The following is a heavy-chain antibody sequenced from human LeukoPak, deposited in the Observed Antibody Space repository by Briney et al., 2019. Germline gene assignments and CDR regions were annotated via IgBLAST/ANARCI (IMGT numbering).Heavy chain of an antibody. CDR1: GYTFTDYF. J-gene: IGHJ4*02. V-gene: IGHV1-2*02. D-gene: IGHD2-8*02. CDR2: INPNTGGT. CDR3: ARERGYCTGGSCYFDS. Sequence: ASVKVSCKASGYTFTDYFIHCVRQAPGQGLEWMGWINPNTGGTNYAQKFQGRVTMTRDTSTSTAYMELSGLRSDDTAVYYCARERGYCTGGSCYFDSWGQGTLVTVSS.